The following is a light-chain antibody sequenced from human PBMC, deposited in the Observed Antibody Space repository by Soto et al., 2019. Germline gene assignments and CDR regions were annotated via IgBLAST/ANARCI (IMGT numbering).Light chain of an antibody. Sequence: QTVVTQSSSASASLGSSVKLTCTLSTGHSSYIIAWHQQQPGKAPRFLMKLESSGTYNKGSGVPDRFSGSSSGADRFLTISNLQFEDEADYYCETWDTYTRVFGGGTEVTVL. J-gene: IGLJ3*02. CDR3: ETWDTYTRV. CDR1: TGHSSYI. V-gene: IGLV4-60*02. CDR2: LESSGTY.